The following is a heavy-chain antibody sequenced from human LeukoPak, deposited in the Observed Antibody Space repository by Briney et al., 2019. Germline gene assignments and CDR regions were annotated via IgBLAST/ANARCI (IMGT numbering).Heavy chain of an antibody. CDR1: GFTFSSYG. V-gene: IGHV3-30*03. Sequence: GGSLRLSCAASGFTFSSYGMHWVRQAPGKGLEWVAVISYDGSNKYYADSVKGRFTISRDNSKNTLYLQMNSLRAEDTAVYYCAIRPGLSPSASPDGYWGQGTLVTVSS. J-gene: IGHJ4*02. CDR3: AIRPGLSPSASPDGY. CDR2: ISYDGSNK.